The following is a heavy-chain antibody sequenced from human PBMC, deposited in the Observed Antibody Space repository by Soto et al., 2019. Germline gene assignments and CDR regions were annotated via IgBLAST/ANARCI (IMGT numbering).Heavy chain of an antibody. CDR3: ARGLYYSTTRGYPHY. CDR2: ISWNSDTL. D-gene: IGHD3-22*01. V-gene: IGHV3-9*01. J-gene: IGHJ4*02. Sequence: DVQLVESGGGLVQPGRSLRLSCAASGFTFDDYAMHWVRQAPGKGLEWVTGISWNSDTLGYADSVKGRFTISRDNAKNSLYLQMSSLSPEDTVFYYCARGLYYSTTRGYPHYWGQGTRVTVSS. CDR1: GFTFDDYA.